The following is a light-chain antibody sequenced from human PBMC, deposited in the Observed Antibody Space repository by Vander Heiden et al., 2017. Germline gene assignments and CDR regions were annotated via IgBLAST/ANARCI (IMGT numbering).Light chain of an antibody. CDR3: QQYDNLSLT. CDR1: QDISYY. CDR2: DSA. Sequence: DIQMTQSPSSLSASVGDRVTITCQASQDISYYLNWYQQRPGKAPKLLIYDSANLETGVPSRFSGSGSGTDFTFTISSLQPEDIATYYCQQYDNLSLTVGGGTKVEIK. J-gene: IGKJ4*01. V-gene: IGKV1-33*01.